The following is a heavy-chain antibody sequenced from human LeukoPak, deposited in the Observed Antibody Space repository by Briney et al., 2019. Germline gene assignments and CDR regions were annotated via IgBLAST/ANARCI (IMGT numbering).Heavy chain of an antibody. J-gene: IGHJ3*02. CDR2: IYPGDSDT. CDR3: ARGGSGSYYPNDAFDI. V-gene: IGHV5-51*01. Sequence: GESLKISCKGSGYSFTSYWIGWVRQMPGKGLEWMGIIYPGDSDTRYSPSFQGQVTISADKSINTAYLQWSRLKASDTAMYYCARGGSGSYYPNDAFDIWGQGTMVTVSS. CDR1: GYSFTSYW. D-gene: IGHD3-10*01.